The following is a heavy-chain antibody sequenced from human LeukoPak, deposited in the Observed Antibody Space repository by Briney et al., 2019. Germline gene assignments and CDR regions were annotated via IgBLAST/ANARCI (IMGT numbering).Heavy chain of an antibody. CDR2: INHSGST. V-gene: IGHV4-34*01. CDR1: GGSFSGYY. Sequence: SETLSLTCAVYGGSFSGYYWSWIRQPPGRGLEWIGEINHSGSTNYNPSLKSRVTISVDTSKNQFSLKLSSVTAADTAVYYCARLDLVDGGDRHAFDIWGQGTMVTVSS. J-gene: IGHJ3*02. D-gene: IGHD2-21*02. CDR3: ARLDLVDGGDRHAFDI.